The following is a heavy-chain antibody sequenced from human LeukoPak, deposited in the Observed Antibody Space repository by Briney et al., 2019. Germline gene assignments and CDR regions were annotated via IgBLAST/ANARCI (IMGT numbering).Heavy chain of an antibody. CDR3: ARDESPYYYGMDV. CDR1: GFTFSSYN. V-gene: IGHV3-48*02. J-gene: IGHJ6*02. CDR2: ISRSSSTI. Sequence: PGGSLRLSCAASGFTFSSYNMNWVRQAPGKGLEWVSYISRSSSTIHYADSVKGRFTISRDNAKNSLYLQMNSLRDEDTAVYYCARDESPYYYGMDVWGQGTTVTVSS.